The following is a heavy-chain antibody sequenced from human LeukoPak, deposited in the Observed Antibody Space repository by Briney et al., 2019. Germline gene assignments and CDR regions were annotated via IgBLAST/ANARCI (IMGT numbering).Heavy chain of an antibody. J-gene: IGHJ3*02. Sequence: SETLSLTCTVSGGSISSGDYYWSWIRQPPGKGLEWIGYIYYRGSTYYNPSLKSRVTISVDTSKNQFSLKPSSVTAADTAVYYCARLIGVQNAFDIWGQGTMVTVSS. CDR3: ARLIGVQNAFDI. CDR2: IYYRGST. D-gene: IGHD3-3*01. V-gene: IGHV4-30-4*08. CDR1: GGSISSGDYY.